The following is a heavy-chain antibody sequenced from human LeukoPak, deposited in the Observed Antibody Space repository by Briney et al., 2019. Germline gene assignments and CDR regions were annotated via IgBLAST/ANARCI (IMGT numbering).Heavy chain of an antibody. CDR1: GYTFKKLY. CDR3: ARDSPKEVVAILVDL. D-gene: IGHD2-21*01. CDR2: VDPSDGRQ. V-gene: IGHV1-46*02. Sequence: ASVKVSCKASGYTFKKLYTHWLRQAPGQGPEWMGIVDPSDGRQTSAQKFQDRLTMTTDTSTATVYMQLDGLTSGDTAVYYCARDSPKEVVAILVDLWGQGTLVTVSS. J-gene: IGHJ4*02.